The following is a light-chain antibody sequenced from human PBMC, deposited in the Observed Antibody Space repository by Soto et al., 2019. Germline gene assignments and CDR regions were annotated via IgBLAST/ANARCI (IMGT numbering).Light chain of an antibody. Sequence: QSVLTQPASVSGSPGQSIAISCTGTSSDVGYYNYVSWYQQHPGKAPKVMIYDVNNRPSGVSDRFSGSKSGNTASLTISGLQAEDEADYYCSSYTSGSTYVFGTGTKVTVL. J-gene: IGLJ1*01. CDR2: DVN. CDR1: SSDVGYYNY. CDR3: SSYTSGSTYV. V-gene: IGLV2-14*01.